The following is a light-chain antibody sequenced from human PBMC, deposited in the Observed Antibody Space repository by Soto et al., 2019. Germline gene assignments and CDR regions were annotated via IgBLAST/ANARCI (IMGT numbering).Light chain of an antibody. Sequence: EIVMTQSPGTLSVSPGERATLSCRASQSVSSNLAWYQQKPGQAPRLLIYGASTRATGIPARFSGSGSGTKFTLTISSLQSEDFAVYYCQQYNNWHPRTFGQGTKVEIK. CDR1: QSVSSN. V-gene: IGKV3-15*01. CDR3: QQYNNWHPRT. J-gene: IGKJ1*01. CDR2: GAS.